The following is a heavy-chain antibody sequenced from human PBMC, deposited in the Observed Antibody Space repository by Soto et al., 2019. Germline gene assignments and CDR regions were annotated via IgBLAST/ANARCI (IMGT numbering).Heavy chain of an antibody. CDR1: GFTFSSYG. J-gene: IGHJ6*02. CDR3: ARGGGYSGYDPPYYYYGMDV. CDR2: IWYDGSNK. V-gene: IGHV3-33*01. Sequence: GGSLRLSCAASGFTFSSYGMHWVRQAPGKGLEWVAVIWYDGSNKYYADSVKGRFTISRDNSKNTLYLQMNSLRAEDTAVYYCARGGGYSGYDPPYYYYGMDVWGQGTTVTVSS. D-gene: IGHD5-12*01.